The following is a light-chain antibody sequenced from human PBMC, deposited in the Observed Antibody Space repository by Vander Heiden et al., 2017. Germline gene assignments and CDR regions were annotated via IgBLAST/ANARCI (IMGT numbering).Light chain of an antibody. V-gene: IGLV1-47*01. CDR1: SSNVGSNS. Sequence: QSVLTHPPSASGTPRQMVTISCSGSSSNVGSNSVYWYQHLPGTAPKLLNYRDFQRPSGVPDRFSASKSGTSASLAISGLRSEDEAHYYCAAWDDSLSVVFGGGTKLTVL. CDR2: RDF. CDR3: AAWDDSLSVV. J-gene: IGLJ2*01.